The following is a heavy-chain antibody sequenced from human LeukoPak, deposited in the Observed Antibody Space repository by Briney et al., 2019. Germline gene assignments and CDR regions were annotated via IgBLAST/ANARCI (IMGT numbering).Heavy chain of an antibody. CDR3: ARDNQEPAQQWLVPAYYYYYYMDV. V-gene: IGHV3-7*01. D-gene: IGHD6-19*01. CDR2: IKQDGSEK. J-gene: IGHJ6*03. CDR1: GFTFSSYW. Sequence: PGGSLRLSCAASGFTFSSYWMSWVRQAPGKGLEWVANIKQDGSEKYYVDSVKGRFTISRDNAKNSLYLQMNSLRAEDTAVYYCARDNQEPAQQWLVPAYYYYYYMDVWGKGTTATISS.